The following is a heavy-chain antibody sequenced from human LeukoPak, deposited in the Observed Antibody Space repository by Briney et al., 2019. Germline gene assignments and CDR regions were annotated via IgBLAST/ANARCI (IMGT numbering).Heavy chain of an antibody. CDR2: INPSGGST. J-gene: IGHJ3*02. Sequence: GASVKVSCKASGYTFTSYYMHWVRQAPGQGLEWMGIINPSGGSTSYAQTFQGRVTMTRDTSTSTVYMALSSLRTEDTAVYYCARGRHSYESSDYYYEGDAFDIWGQGTMVTVSS. CDR1: GYTFTSYY. CDR3: ARGRHSYESSDYYYEGDAFDI. D-gene: IGHD3-22*01. V-gene: IGHV1-46*01.